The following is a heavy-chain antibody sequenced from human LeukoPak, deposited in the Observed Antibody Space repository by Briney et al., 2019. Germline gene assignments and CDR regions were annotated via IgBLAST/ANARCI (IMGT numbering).Heavy chain of an antibody. Sequence: GGSLRLSCSASGFTFSSYAMHWVRQAPGKGLEWVSTISGDGGSTFYADSVKGRFTISRDISKNTLYLQMNSLRAEDTAVYYCAKHYTSGSYRPWGQGTLVTVSS. D-gene: IGHD3-10*01. V-gene: IGHV3-23*01. J-gene: IGHJ5*02. CDR3: AKHYTSGSYRP. CDR1: GFTFSSYA. CDR2: ISGDGGST.